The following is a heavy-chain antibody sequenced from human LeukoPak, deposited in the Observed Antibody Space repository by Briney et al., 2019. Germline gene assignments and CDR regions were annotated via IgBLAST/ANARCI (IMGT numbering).Heavy chain of an antibody. CDR1: GGSISSYY. V-gene: IGHV4-34*01. Sequence: SETLSLTCTVSGGSISSYYWSWLRHPPGKGLEGIGEINHSGSTNYNPSLKSRVTISVDTSKNQFSLKLSSVTAADTAVYYCARQVPFGSSGTNNWFDPWGQGTLVTVSS. J-gene: IGHJ5*02. CDR3: ARQVPFGSSGTNNWFDP. D-gene: IGHD6-19*01. CDR2: INHSGST.